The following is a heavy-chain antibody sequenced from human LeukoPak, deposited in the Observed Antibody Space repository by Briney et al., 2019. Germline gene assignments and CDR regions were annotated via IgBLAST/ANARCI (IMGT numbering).Heavy chain of an antibody. V-gene: IGHV3-23*01. CDR2: ISGSGDST. CDR3: AKRGATWGPFHS. D-gene: IGHD7-27*01. CDR1: GFTFSGDP. Sequence: GGSLRLSCAASGFTFSGDPMSWVRQAPRKGLEWVPSISGSGDSTYYADSVKGRFSISRDNSKNTLYLQMNSVSAEDPAVYYCAKRGATWGPFHSWGQGTLVTVSS. J-gene: IGHJ4*02.